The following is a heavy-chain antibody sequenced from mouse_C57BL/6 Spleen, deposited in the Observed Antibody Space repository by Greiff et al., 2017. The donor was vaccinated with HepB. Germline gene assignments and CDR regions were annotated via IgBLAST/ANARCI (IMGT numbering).Heavy chain of an antibody. CDR1: GFTFSDYG. D-gene: IGHD3-3*01. V-gene: IGHV5-17*01. CDR2: ISSGSSTI. J-gene: IGHJ4*01. Sequence: EVKLVESGGGLVKPGGSLKLSCAASGFTFSDYGMHWVRQAPEKGLEWVAYISSGSSTIYYADTVKGRFTISRDNAKNTLFLQMTSLRSEDTAMYYCARRAGHYYAMDYWGQGTSVTVSS. CDR3: ARRAGHYYAMDY.